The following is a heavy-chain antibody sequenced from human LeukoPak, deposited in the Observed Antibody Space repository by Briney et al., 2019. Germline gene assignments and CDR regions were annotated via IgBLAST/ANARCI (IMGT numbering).Heavy chain of an antibody. CDR3: ARRELLAYGDHGFDY. J-gene: IGHJ4*02. CDR2: VRDSVDRT. CDR1: GFTISTFA. Sequence: GGSLRLSCAASGFTISTFAMNWVRLPPGRGLEWVSTVRDSVDRTYYADSVKGRFTISRDDSKNTLYLQMDSLRAEDTAVYFCARRELLAYGDHGFDYWGRGTLVTVSS. D-gene: IGHD4-17*01. V-gene: IGHV3-23*01.